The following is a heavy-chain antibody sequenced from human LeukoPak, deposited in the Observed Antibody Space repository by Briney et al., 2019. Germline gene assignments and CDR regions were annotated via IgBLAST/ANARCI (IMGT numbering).Heavy chain of an antibody. CDR3: ARDGFLGYSYGYFDY. D-gene: IGHD5-18*01. CDR1: GGTFSSYA. V-gene: IGHV1-69*04. CDR2: IIPILGIA. J-gene: IGHJ4*02. Sequence: GASVKVSCKASGGTFSSYAISWVRQAPGLGLEWMGRIIPILGIANYAQKFQGRVTITADKSTSTAYMELSSLRSEDTAVYYCARDGFLGYSYGYFDYWGQGTLVTVSS.